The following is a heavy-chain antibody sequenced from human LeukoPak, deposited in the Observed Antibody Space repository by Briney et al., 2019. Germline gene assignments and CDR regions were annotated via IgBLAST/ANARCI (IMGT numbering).Heavy chain of an antibody. V-gene: IGHV4-59*08. D-gene: IGHD5-12*01. J-gene: IGHJ4*02. CDR2: IYYSERT. CDR1: GVSISSQY. CDR3: ARQWGANGYGYFDY. Sequence: WETLSLTCTVSGVSISSQYRTWVRQPPGKGLEWLGYIYYSERTNYNPSLKSRVTISLDTSKNQFSLKLRSVNAADTAVYYCARQWGANGYGYFDYWGQGTLVTVSS.